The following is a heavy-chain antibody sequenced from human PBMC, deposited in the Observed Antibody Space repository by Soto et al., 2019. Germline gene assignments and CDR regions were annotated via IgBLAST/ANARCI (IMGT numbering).Heavy chain of an antibody. V-gene: IGHV4-59*01. J-gene: IGHJ4*02. D-gene: IGHD2-21*02. CDR3: AGDSRGVVTAPDY. Sequence: SETLSLTCTVSGASINSDYWTWIRQPPGKGLEWIGNVYYSGSTNYNPSLKSRLTISVDKSKNQFSLKLTSVTAADTAVYYCAGDSRGVVTAPDYWGQGTTLKVST. CDR1: GASINSDY. CDR2: VYYSGST.